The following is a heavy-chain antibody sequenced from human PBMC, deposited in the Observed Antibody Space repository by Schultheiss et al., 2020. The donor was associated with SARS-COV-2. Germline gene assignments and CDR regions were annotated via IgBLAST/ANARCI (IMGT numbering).Heavy chain of an antibody. D-gene: IGHD6-19*01. CDR2: IYYTGRT. CDR1: GGSVSSGSYY. Sequence: SETLSLTCTVSGGSVSSGSYYWSWIRQPPGKGPEWIGYIYYTGRTNYNPSLKSRVTISVDTSKNQFSLKLSSVTAADTAVYYCARIRRQWLALDYWGQGTLVTVSS. J-gene: IGHJ4*02. CDR3: ARIRRQWLALDY. V-gene: IGHV4-61*01.